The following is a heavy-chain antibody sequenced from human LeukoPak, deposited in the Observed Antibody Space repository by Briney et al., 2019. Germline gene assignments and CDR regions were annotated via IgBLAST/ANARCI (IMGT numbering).Heavy chain of an antibody. D-gene: IGHD4-23*01. CDR3: ARGGPTVVYYFDY. CDR2: IIPIFGTA. CDR1: GGTFSSYA. J-gene: IGHJ4*02. Sequence: ASVKVSCKAPGGTFSSYAISWVRQAPGQGLEWMGGIIPIFGTANYAQKFQGRVTITADESTSTAYMELSSLRSEDTAVYYCARGGPTVVYYFDYWGQGTLVTVSS. V-gene: IGHV1-69*13.